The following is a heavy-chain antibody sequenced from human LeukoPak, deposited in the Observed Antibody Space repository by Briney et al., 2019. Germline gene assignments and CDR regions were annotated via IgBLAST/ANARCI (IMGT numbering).Heavy chain of an antibody. CDR2: VSSTGNT. Sequence: PSETLSLTCTVARVSINDYYWTWIRQPPGKGLDWIGYVSSTGNTNSNPSLRSRVSMSIDASKKQFSLRLNSVTAADTAAYYCARPYYGHSVGDAYDVWGQGTSVTVSS. CDR1: RVSINDYY. J-gene: IGHJ3*01. D-gene: IGHD4-17*01. CDR3: ARPYYGHSVGDAYDV. V-gene: IGHV4-59*01.